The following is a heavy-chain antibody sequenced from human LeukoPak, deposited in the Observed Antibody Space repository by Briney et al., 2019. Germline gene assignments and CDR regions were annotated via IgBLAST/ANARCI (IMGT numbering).Heavy chain of an antibody. V-gene: IGHV4-31*11. CDR2: IYYSGST. Sequence: SETLSLTCAVYGGSFSGYYWSWIRQHPGKGLEWIGYIYYSGSTYYNPSLKSRVIISVDMSKNQFSLKLSSVTAADTAVYYCARDSSRIDYYGMDVWGQGTTVTVSS. J-gene: IGHJ6*02. CDR1: GGSFSGYY. CDR3: ARDSSRIDYYGMDV. D-gene: IGHD2-15*01.